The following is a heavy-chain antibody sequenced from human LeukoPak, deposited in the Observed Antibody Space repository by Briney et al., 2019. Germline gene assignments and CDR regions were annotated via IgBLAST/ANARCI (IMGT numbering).Heavy chain of an antibody. CDR2: INPNSGGT. Sequence: ASVKVSCKASGYTFTGYYMHWVRQAPGQGLEWMGWINPNSGGTNYAQKFQGRVTMTRDTSISTAYMELSRLRSDDTAVYYCARDLVDYYRAFDIWSQGTMVTVSS. D-gene: IGHD3-10*01. CDR1: GYTFTGYY. CDR3: ARDLVDYYRAFDI. J-gene: IGHJ3*02. V-gene: IGHV1-2*02.